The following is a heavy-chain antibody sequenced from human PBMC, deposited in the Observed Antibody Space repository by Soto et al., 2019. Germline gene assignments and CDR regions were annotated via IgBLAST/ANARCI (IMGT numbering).Heavy chain of an antibody. J-gene: IGHJ4*02. Sequence: EVQLVESGGGLVKPGGSLRLSCAASGFSFRSYYLNWVRQAPGRGLAWVSSISPSSSFLSYADSVKGRFTISRDNAKSSVHMQMNSLRAEDTAVYFCARVGTDYGSGSPYYSDYWGQGNLVTVSS. V-gene: IGHV3-21*06. CDR3: ARVGTDYGSGSPYYSDY. CDR2: ISPSSSFL. D-gene: IGHD3-10*01. CDR1: GFSFRSYY.